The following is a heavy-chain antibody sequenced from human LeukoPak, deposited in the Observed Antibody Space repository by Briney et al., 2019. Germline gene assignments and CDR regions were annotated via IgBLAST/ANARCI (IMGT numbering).Heavy chain of an antibody. J-gene: IGHJ3*02. CDR3: ARPHGDYMLNAFDI. CDR1: GGSISSSRYY. CDR2: IYYSGST. Sequence: SETLSLTCTVSGGSISSSRYYWGWIRQPPGKGLEWIGSIYYSGSTYYNPSLKSRVTISVDTSKNQFSLKLSSVTAADTAVYYCARPHGDYMLNAFDIWGQGTMVTVSS. V-gene: IGHV4-39*01. D-gene: IGHD4-17*01.